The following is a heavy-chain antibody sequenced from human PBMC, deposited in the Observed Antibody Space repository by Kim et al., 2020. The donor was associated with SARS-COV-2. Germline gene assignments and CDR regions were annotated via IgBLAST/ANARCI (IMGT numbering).Heavy chain of an antibody. V-gene: IGHV1-3*01. D-gene: IGHD3-10*01. Sequence: ASVKVSCKASGYTFTSYAMHWVRQAPGQRLEWMGWINAGNGNTKYSQKFQGRVTITRDTSASTAYMELSSLRSEDTAVYYCARVMEPLWFGEFAHSFDYWGQGTLVTVSS. CDR3: ARVMEPLWFGEFAHSFDY. CDR1: GYTFTSYA. CDR2: INAGNGNT. J-gene: IGHJ4*02.